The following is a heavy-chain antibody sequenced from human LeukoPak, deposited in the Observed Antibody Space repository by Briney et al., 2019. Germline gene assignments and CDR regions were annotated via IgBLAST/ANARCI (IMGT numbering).Heavy chain of an antibody. CDR3: ARDDPVLWFGFDP. D-gene: IGHD3-10*01. CDR2: ISSSSSYI. V-gene: IGHV3-21*01. J-gene: IGHJ5*02. CDR1: GLTVSSYS. Sequence: GGSLRLSCAASGLTVSSYSMNWVRQAPGKGLEWVSSISSSSSYIYYADSVKGRFTISRDNAKNSLYLQMNSLRAEDTAVYYCARDDPVLWFGFDPWGQGTLVTVSS.